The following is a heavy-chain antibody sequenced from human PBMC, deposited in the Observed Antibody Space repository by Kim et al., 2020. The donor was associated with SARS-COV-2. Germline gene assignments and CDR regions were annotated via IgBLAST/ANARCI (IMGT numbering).Heavy chain of an antibody. J-gene: IGHJ4*02. CDR1: GFTFGDYA. CDR3: ANLHGDYRDY. Sequence: GGSLRLSSAASGFTFGDYAMHWVRQAPGKGLEWVSGISWNSGNIDYADSVKGRFTISRDNAKNSLYLQMNCLRAEDTALYYCANLHGDYRDYWGQGTLVTVSS. CDR2: ISWNSGNI. V-gene: IGHV3-9*01. D-gene: IGHD4-17*01.